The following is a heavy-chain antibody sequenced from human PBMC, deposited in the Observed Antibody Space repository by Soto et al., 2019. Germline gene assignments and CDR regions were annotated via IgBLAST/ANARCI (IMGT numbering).Heavy chain of an antibody. V-gene: IGHV3-48*03. J-gene: IGHJ4*02. D-gene: IGHD3-22*01. CDR1: GFTFSNYE. CDR2: ISYTGSTI. CDR3: ARGLRIYYDRSGLHY. Sequence: GGSLRLSCAASGFTFSNYEMNWVRQTPGRGLEWVSYISYTGSTIYYADSVRGRFTISRDNSKNSLYLQMNSLRAGDTAVYYCARGLRIYYDRSGLHYWGQGTLVTVSS.